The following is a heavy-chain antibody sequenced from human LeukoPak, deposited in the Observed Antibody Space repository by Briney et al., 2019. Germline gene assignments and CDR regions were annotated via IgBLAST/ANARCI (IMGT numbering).Heavy chain of an antibody. V-gene: IGHV3-23*01. J-gene: IGHJ4*02. CDR2: ISGSGGST. D-gene: IGHD5-18*01. CDR1: GFTFSSYG. CDR3: ARGRDTGRQYYFDY. Sequence: PGGSLRLSCAASGFTFSSYGMSWVRQAPGKGLECVSPISGSGGSTYYAGSVKGRFTISRDNSKNTLYLQMNSLRAEDTAVYYCARGRDTGRQYYFDYWGQGTLVTVSS.